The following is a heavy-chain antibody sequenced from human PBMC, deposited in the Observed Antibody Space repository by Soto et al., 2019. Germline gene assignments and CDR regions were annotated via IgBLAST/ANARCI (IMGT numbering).Heavy chain of an antibody. D-gene: IGHD3-9*01. CDR3: ARLSSYYDFLTGYSPPYYFAY. V-gene: IGHV4-59*08. Sequence: SDTSSVADGYSSSHYGSCIRKPPGKGLEWIGYIYYSGSTNYNPSLKSRVTISVDTSKNQFSLKLSSVTAADTAVYYCARLSSYYDFLTGYSPPYYFAYWRQGTPVTVSS. CDR1: DGYSSSHY. CDR2: IYYSGST. J-gene: IGHJ4*02.